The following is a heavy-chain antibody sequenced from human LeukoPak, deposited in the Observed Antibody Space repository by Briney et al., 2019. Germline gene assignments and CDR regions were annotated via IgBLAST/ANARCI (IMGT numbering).Heavy chain of an antibody. D-gene: IGHD6-19*01. J-gene: IGHJ3*02. CDR2: VYTSGST. CDR3: ARAWRVGSERVWTFDI. V-gene: IGHV4-4*07. CDR1: GGSISSYY. Sequence: SETLSLTCTVSGGSISSYYWSWIRQPAGKGLEWIGRVYTSGSTNYNPSLKSRVTISLDASKNQFSLSLSSVTAADTAVYFCARAWRVGSERVWTFDIWGQGTMVTVSS.